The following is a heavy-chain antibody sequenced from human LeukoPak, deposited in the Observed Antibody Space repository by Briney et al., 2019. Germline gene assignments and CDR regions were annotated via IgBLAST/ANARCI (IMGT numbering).Heavy chain of an antibody. Sequence: GGSLRLSCAASGFTVSSNYMSWVRQAPGKGLEWGSGIYSGGSTYYADSVKGRFTISRDNSKNTLYLQMNSLRAEDTAVYYCARESYGSGSAMPFYYYYYGMDVWGKGTTVTVSS. CDR2: IYSGGST. J-gene: IGHJ6*04. CDR3: ARESYGSGSAMPFYYYYYGMDV. V-gene: IGHV3-53*01. CDR1: GFTVSSNY. D-gene: IGHD3-10*01.